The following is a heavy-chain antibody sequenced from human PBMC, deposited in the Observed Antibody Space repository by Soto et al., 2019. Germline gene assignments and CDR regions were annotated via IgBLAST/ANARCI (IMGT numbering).Heavy chain of an antibody. Sequence: GGSLSLSCAASEFIFSSYNMNWVRQAPGKGLEWVSFISPSSNTIRYAESVKGRFTISRDNAKNSLYLQMNSLRAEDTAVYYCARVRMGYYFDYWGPGTLVT. CDR3: ARVRMGYYFDY. CDR2: ISPSSNTI. CDR1: EFIFSSYN. V-gene: IGHV3-48*01. J-gene: IGHJ4*03. D-gene: IGHD2-8*01.